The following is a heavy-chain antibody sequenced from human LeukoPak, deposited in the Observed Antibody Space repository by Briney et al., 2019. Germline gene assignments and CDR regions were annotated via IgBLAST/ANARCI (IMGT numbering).Heavy chain of an antibody. V-gene: IGHV3-66*01. Sequence: PGRSLRLSCAASGFTFSSYAMHWVRQAPGKGLEWVSVIYSGGSTYYADSVKGRFTISRDNSKNTLYLQMNSLRAEDTAVYYCARDSIAAAGTFDYWGQGTLVTVSS. CDR3: ARDSIAAAGTFDY. D-gene: IGHD6-13*01. J-gene: IGHJ4*02. CDR2: IYSGGST. CDR1: GFTFSSYA.